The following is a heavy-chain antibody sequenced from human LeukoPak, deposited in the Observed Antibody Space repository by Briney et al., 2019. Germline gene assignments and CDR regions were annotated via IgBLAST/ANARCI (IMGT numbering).Heavy chain of an antibody. V-gene: IGHV4-59*01. D-gene: IGHD3-10*01. J-gene: IGHJ5*02. Sequence: SETLSLTCTVSGDSISSYYWSWIRQPPGKGLEWIGYIFVNRNTKYNPSLKSRVSLSLDTSKNEFSLNLSSVTAADTAVYYCARDYYGSGKGWFDPWGQGTLVTVSS. CDR3: ARDYYGSGKGWFDP. CDR1: GDSISSYY. CDR2: IFVNRNT.